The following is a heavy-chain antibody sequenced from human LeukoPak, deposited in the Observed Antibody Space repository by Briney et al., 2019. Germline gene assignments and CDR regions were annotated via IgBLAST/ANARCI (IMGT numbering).Heavy chain of an antibody. J-gene: IGHJ4*02. Sequence: SETLSLTCAVYGGSFSGYYWSWIRQPPGKGLEWIGEINHSGSTNYNPSLKSRVTISVDTSKNQFSLKLSSVTAADTAVYYCARGPRTYDYVWGSYRYFDYWGQGTLVTASS. V-gene: IGHV4-34*01. CDR3: ARGPRTYDYVWGSYRYFDY. CDR1: GGSFSGYY. D-gene: IGHD3-16*02. CDR2: INHSGST.